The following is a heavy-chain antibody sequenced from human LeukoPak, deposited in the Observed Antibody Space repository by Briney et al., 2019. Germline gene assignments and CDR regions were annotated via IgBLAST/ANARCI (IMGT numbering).Heavy chain of an antibody. V-gene: IGHV4-39*01. J-gene: IGHJ4*02. CDR2: IYYSGST. CDR3: ARRPYDILTGYGY. Sequence: SETLSLTCTVSGGSISSSSYYWGWIRQPPGKGLEWIGSIYYSGSTYYNPSLKSRVTISVDTSKNQFSLKLSSVTAADTAVYYCARRPYDILTGYGYWGQGTLVTASS. CDR1: GGSISSSSYY. D-gene: IGHD3-9*01.